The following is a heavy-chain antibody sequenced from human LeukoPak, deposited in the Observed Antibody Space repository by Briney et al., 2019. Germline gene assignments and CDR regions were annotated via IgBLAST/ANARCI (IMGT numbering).Heavy chain of an antibody. V-gene: IGHV3-33*01. CDR3: ARSRTFLTYFDY. CDR1: GFTFSSYG. CDR2: IWYDGSNK. J-gene: IGHJ4*02. Sequence: GGSLRLSCAASGFTFSSYGMHWVRQAPGKGLEWVAVIWYDGSNKYYADSVKGRFTISRDNSKNTLYLQMNSLRAEDTAVYYRARSRTFLTYFDYWGQGTLVTVSS.